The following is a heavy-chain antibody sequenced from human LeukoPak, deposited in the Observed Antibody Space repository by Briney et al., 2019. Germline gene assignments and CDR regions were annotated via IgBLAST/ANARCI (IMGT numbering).Heavy chain of an antibody. D-gene: IGHD3-3*01. V-gene: IGHV3-23*01. Sequence: SGGSLRLSCAASGFTFSSYAMSWVRQAPGKGLEWVSAISGSGGSTYYADSVKGRFTISRDNSKNTLYLQMNSLRAEDTAVYYCAKEGSDFWSGFYYYYYMDVWGEGTTVTVSS. CDR1: GFTFSSYA. J-gene: IGHJ6*03. CDR2: ISGSGGST. CDR3: AKEGSDFWSGFYYYYYMDV.